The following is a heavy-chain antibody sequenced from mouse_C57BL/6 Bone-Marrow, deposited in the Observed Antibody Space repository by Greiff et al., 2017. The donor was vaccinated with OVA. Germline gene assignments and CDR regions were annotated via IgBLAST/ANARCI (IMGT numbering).Heavy chain of an antibody. Sequence: EVQLQQSGAELVRPGASVKLSCTASGFNIKDYYMHWVKQRPEQGLEWIGRIDPEDGDTEYAPKFQGKATMPADTSSNTAYLQLSSLTSEVTAVYYGTTDYYCSSPFDYWGQGTTLTVSS. V-gene: IGHV14-1*01. J-gene: IGHJ2*01. CDR2: IDPEDGDT. CDR1: GFNIKDYY. D-gene: IGHD1-1*01. CDR3: TTDYYCSSPFDY.